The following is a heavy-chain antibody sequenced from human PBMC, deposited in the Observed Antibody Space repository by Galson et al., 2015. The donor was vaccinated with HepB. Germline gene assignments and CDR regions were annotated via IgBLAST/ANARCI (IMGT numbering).Heavy chain of an antibody. Sequence: SVKVSCKASGGTFSSYAISWVRQAPGQGLEWMGRIIPILGIANYAQKFQGRVTITADKSTSTAYMELSSLRSEDTAVYYCARLTYYDSSGYYRNDAFDIWGQGTMVTVSS. J-gene: IGHJ3*02. CDR1: GGTFSSYA. D-gene: IGHD3-22*01. V-gene: IGHV1-69*04. CDR3: ARLTYYDSSGYYRNDAFDI. CDR2: IIPILGIA.